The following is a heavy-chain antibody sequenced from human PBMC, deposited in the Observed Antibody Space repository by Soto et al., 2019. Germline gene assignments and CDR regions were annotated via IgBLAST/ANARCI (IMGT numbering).Heavy chain of an antibody. V-gene: IGHV4-39*01. CDR2: IYCSGTT. CDR1: ADSISRSSYY. D-gene: IGHD2-21*02. Sequence: SETLSLTSTVSADSISRSSYYRVWIRQPPGKGLEWIGDIYCSGTTHYNPSLKSRVTISIDTSKNQFVLHLRTVAAADTAVYYCARLKGAFFITAYNWFDPWGQGTPVTVSS. CDR3: ARLKGAFFITAYNWFDP. J-gene: IGHJ5*02.